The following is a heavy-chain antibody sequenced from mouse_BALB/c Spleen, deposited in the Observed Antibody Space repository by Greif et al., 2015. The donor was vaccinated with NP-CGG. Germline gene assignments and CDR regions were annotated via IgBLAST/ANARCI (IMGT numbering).Heavy chain of an antibody. CDR2: IDPANGNT. CDR1: GLNIKDTY. CDR3: ARAVATDY. J-gene: IGHJ2*01. Sequence: VQLQQSGAELVKPGASVKLSCTASGLNIKDTYMHWVKQRPEQGLEWIGRIDPANGNTKYDPKFQGKATITADTSPNTAYPQLSSLTSEDTAVYYCARAVATDYWGQGTTLTVSS. D-gene: IGHD1-1*01. V-gene: IGHV14-3*02.